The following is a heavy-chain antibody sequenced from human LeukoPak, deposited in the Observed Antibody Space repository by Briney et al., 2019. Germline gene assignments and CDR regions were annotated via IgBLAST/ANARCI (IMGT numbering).Heavy chain of an antibody. Sequence: SETLSLTCTVSGGSVSSGSYYWRWIRQPPGKGLEWIGYIYYSGSTNYNPSLKSRVTISVDTSKNQFSLKLSSVTAADTAVYYCARGGQNWGQGTLVTVSS. V-gene: IGHV4-61*01. CDR2: IYYSGST. J-gene: IGHJ4*02. CDR1: GGSVSSGSYY. CDR3: ARGGQN.